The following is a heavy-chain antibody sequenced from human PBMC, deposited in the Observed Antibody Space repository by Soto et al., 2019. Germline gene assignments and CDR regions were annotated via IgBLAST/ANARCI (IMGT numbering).Heavy chain of an antibody. D-gene: IGHD5-12*01. Sequence: VQLVQSGAEVKKPGSSVKVSCKASGGTFSNYAINWVRQAPGQGLEWMGGIIPIFGTANYAQKFQGRVTITADESTSTAYLDLSRLRSEDTAVYYCARPVEMATISRSYLFYWGQGTLVTVSS. J-gene: IGHJ4*02. V-gene: IGHV1-69*01. CDR3: ARPVEMATISRSYLFY. CDR2: IIPIFGTA. CDR1: GGTFSNYA.